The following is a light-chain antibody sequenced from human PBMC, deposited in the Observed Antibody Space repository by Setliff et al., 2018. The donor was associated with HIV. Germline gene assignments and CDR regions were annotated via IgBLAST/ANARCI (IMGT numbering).Light chain of an antibody. CDR2: DVT. Sequence: QSALTQPASVSGSPGQSITISCTGSASDVGGYNYVSWYQQQRGKAPKLIIYDVTHRPSGVSHRFSASKSGNTASRTISGLQAEDEADYFCSSYTASSTLYVFGTGTKVTV. V-gene: IGLV2-14*03. CDR3: SSYTASSTLYV. CDR1: ASDVGGYNY. J-gene: IGLJ1*01.